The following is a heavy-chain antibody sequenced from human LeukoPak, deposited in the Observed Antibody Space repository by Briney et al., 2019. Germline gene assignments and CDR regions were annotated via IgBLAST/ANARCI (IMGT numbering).Heavy chain of an antibody. J-gene: IGHJ6*02. Sequence: ASETLSLTCTVSGGSISSYYWSWIRQPPGKGLEWIGYIYYSGSTNYNPSLKSRVTISVDTSKNQFSLKLSSVTAVDTAVYYCARDSDTPYYYGMDVWGQGTTVTVSS. CDR3: ARDSDTPYYYGMDV. CDR2: IYYSGST. V-gene: IGHV4-59*01. CDR1: GGSISSYY.